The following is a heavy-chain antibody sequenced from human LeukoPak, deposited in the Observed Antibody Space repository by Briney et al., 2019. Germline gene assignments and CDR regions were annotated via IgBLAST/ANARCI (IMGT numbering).Heavy chain of an antibody. V-gene: IGHV4-59*01. CDR1: GGSISSYY. D-gene: IGHD4-17*01. Sequence: PSETLSLTCTVSGGSISSYYWSWIRQPPGKGLEWTGYIYYSGSTNYNPSLKSRVTISVDTSKNQFSLKLSSVTAADTAVYYCARVPYGDYVDYWGQGTLVTVSS. CDR3: ARVPYGDYVDY. CDR2: IYYSGST. J-gene: IGHJ4*02.